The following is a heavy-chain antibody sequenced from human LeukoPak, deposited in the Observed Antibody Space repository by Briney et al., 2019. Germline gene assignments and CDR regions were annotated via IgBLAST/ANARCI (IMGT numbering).Heavy chain of an antibody. J-gene: IGHJ6*03. CDR2: IYTSGST. CDR1: GGSISSYY. CDR3: ARSSPSPIQMGPAYSSRHTSVYYYMDV. V-gene: IGHV4-4*07. D-gene: IGHD6-13*01. Sequence: SETLSLTCTVSGGSISSYYWSWIRQPAGKGLEWIGRIYTSGSTNYNPSLKSRVTMSVDTSKNQFSLKLSSVTAADTAVYYCARSSPSPIQMGPAYSSRHTSVYYYMDVWGKGTTVTVSS.